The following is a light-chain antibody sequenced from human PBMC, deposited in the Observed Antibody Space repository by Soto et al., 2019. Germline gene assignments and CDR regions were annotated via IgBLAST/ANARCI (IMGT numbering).Light chain of an antibody. J-gene: IGLJ2*01. CDR2: EVI. CDR3: TSFAGANNFVI. CDR1: SSDVGGHNY. Sequence: QSALTQPPSASGSPGESVTISCTGTSSDVGGHNYVSWYQQHPGKAPKLMIFEVIKRPSGVPDRFSGSKSGNTASLTVSGRQAEDEADYYCTSFAGANNFVIFGGGTKLTVL. V-gene: IGLV2-8*01.